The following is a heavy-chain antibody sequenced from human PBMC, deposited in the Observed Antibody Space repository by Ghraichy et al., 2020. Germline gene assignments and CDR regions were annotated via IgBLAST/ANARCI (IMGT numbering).Heavy chain of an antibody. J-gene: IGHJ3*02. D-gene: IGHD6-13*01. CDR1: GYTFTSYY. V-gene: IGHV1-46*01. Sequence: ASVKVSCKASGYTFTSYYMHWVRQAPGQGLEWMGIINPSGGSTSYAQKFQGRVTMTRDTSTSTVYMELSSLRSEDTAVYYCAREQGVYVPTYDAFDIWGQGTMVTVSS. CDR2: INPSGGST. CDR3: AREQGVYVPTYDAFDI.